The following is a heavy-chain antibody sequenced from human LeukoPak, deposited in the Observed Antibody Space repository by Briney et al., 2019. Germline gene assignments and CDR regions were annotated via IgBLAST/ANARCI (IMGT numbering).Heavy chain of an antibody. D-gene: IGHD5-12*01. V-gene: IGHV3-30*02. J-gene: IGHJ4*02. CDR3: AKDKKGEWLRSSYFDY. CDR2: IRYDGSNK. CDR1: GFTFSSYG. Sequence: GGSLRLSCAASGFTFSSYGMHWVRQAPGKGLEWVAFIRYDGSNKYYADSVKGRFTISRDNSKNTLYLQMNSLRAEDTAVYYCAKDKKGEWLRSSYFDYWGQGTLVTVSS.